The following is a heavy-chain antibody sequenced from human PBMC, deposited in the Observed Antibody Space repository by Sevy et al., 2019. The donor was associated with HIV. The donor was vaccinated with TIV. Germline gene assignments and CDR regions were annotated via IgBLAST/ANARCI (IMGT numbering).Heavy chain of an antibody. CDR2: INRDGSEK. V-gene: IGHV3-7*01. CDR3: LRGGGGY. CDR1: GFTFSDYY. D-gene: IGHD2-15*01. J-gene: IGHJ4*02. Sequence: GGSLRLSCAASGFTFSDYYMTWVRQAPGKGLEWVASINRDGSEKFHVDSVKGRFTISRDNMKKSLLLQMNSLRVEDTAVYYCLRGGGGYWGQEILVTVSS.